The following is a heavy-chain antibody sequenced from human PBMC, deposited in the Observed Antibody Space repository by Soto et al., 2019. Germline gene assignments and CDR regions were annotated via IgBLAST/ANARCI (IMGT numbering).Heavy chain of an antibody. CDR1: GYFLTALS. J-gene: IGHJ4*02. CDR2: FDREDGET. CDR3: AHGEGIVKSIVYFDS. D-gene: IGHD1-26*01. Sequence: ASVKVSCKVSGYFLTALSIHWVRQAPGKGLEWMGGFDREDGETICAQKFQGGVTMTEDTSTDSAYMELSSLTSEDTAIYYCAHGEGIVKSIVYFDSWGQGTLVTVSS. V-gene: IGHV1-24*01.